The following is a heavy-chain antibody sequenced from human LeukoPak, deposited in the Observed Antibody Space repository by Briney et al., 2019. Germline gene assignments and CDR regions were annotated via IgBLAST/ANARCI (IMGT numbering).Heavy chain of an antibody. CDR1: GYTFTSYG. CDR3: ARVDSFDSSGYYSGEDY. CDR2: ISAYNGNT. J-gene: IGHJ4*02. D-gene: IGHD3-22*01. Sequence: ASVKVSCKGSGYTFTSYGISWVRQAPGQGLEWMGWISAYNGNTNYAQKLQGRVTMTTDTSTRTAYIELRSLRSDDTAVYYCARVDSFDSSGYYSGEDYWGQGTLVTVSS. V-gene: IGHV1-18*01.